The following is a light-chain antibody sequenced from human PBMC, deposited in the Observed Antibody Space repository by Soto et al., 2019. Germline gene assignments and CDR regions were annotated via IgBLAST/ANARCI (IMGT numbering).Light chain of an antibody. CDR3: SSYTSSSTYVL. Sequence: QSALTQPASVSGSPGQSITISCTGTSSDVGGYNYVSWYQQHPGKAPKLMSYDVINRPSGVSNRFSGSKSGNSASLTISGLQAEDEADDHCSSYTSSSTYVLFGGGTKLTVL. CDR1: SSDVGGYNY. V-gene: IGLV2-14*03. CDR2: DVI. J-gene: IGLJ2*01.